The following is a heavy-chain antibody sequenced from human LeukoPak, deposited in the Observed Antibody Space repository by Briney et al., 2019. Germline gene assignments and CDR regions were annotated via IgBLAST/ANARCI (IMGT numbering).Heavy chain of an antibody. D-gene: IGHD2-2*01. CDR1: GGSISSGSYY. J-gene: IGHJ6*03. Sequence: SQTLSLTCTVSGGSISSGSYYWSWIRQPAGKGLEWIGRIYTSGSTNYNPSLKSRVTISVDTSKNRFSLKLSSVTAADTAVYYCARGGGIVVVPAAPKYMDVWGKGTTVTVSS. CDR3: ARGGGIVVVPAAPKYMDV. V-gene: IGHV4-61*02. CDR2: IYTSGST.